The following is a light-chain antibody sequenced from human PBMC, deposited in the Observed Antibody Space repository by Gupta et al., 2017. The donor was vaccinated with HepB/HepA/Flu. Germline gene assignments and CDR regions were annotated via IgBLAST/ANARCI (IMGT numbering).Light chain of an antibody. J-gene: IGLJ3*02. CDR1: STNIGSNN. CDR2: RDN. V-gene: IGLV1-47*01. Sequence: QSVVPQPPSASGTPGQRVTISCAGSSTNIGSNNVYWYQQHPGTAPKLLIYRDNQRPSGVPDRFSGSKSGDSVSLAISGLRAEDEAEYYCAAWDDSLSGRTWVFGGGTKLTVL. CDR3: AAWDDSLSGRTWV.